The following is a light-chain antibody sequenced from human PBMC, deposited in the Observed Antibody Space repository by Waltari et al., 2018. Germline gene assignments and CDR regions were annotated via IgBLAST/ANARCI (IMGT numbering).Light chain of an antibody. CDR1: QSVSSW. CDR3: QQYKGYPWT. CDR2: KAS. V-gene: IGKV1-5*03. J-gene: IGKJ1*01. Sequence: DIQMTQSPSSLSASVGDRVAITCRASQSVSSWLAWYQQKPGKAPRLMIYKASSLESGVSSRFSGSGSGTEFTLTISGLQPDDFATYYCQQYKGYPWTFGQGTKVEI.